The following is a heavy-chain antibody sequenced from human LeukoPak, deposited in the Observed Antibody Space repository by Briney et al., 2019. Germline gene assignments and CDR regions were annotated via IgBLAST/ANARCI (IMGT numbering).Heavy chain of an antibody. CDR2: IIPMIGTA. Sequence: SVKVSCKASGGIFSNHAVTWVRQAPGQGLQWMGRIIPMIGTAKYAQKFQGRVTFTADTSTNTAYMELSSLTSEDTALYFCAKGATVGKEALDIWGQGSLVTVSS. CDR3: AKGATVGKEALDI. CDR1: GGIFSNHA. D-gene: IGHD2-2*03. V-gene: IGHV1-69*04. J-gene: IGHJ4*02.